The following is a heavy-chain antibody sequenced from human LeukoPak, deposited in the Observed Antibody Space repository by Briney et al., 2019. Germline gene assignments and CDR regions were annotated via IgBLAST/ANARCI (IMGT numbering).Heavy chain of an antibody. V-gene: IGHV3-53*01. CDR2: IYSGGST. D-gene: IGHD5-18*01. Sequence: PGGSLRLSCAASGFTVSSNYMSWVRQAPGKGLEWVSLIYSGGSTYYADSVKGRFTMSRDNSKNTLYLQMNSLRAEDTAVYYCAKEGYSSYDYWGQGTLVTVSS. J-gene: IGHJ4*02. CDR1: GFTVSSNY. CDR3: AKEGYSSYDY.